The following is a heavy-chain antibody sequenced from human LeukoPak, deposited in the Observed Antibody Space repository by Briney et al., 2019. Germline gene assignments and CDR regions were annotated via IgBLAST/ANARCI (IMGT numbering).Heavy chain of an antibody. V-gene: IGHV3-23*01. J-gene: IGHJ4*02. CDR1: GFTFSNYA. D-gene: IGHD3-10*01. CDR3: AKDLVRLGETALAGSPY. CDR2: ITGGRST. Sequence: GGSLRLSCAASGFTFSNYAMSWVRQAPGKGLEWISGITGGRSTYYADSVKGRFTISRDNSKNTMSLEMNSLRVEDTAVYYCAKDLVRLGETALAGSPYWGQGTLVSVSS.